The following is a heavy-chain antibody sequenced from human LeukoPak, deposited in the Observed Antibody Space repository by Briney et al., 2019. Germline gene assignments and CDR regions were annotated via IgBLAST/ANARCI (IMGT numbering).Heavy chain of an antibody. CDR1: GYTFTGYY. V-gene: IGHV1-2*02. J-gene: IGHJ1*01. CDR2: INPNSSAT. Sequence: ASVKVSCKASGYTFTGYYVHWVRQVPGQGLEWMGWINPNSSATNFPQKFQGRVTLTRDTSITTAYMELSRLRSDDTTVYYCARVLKDGYNNGNFQHWGQGTLVTVSS. CDR3: ARVLKDGYNNGNFQH. D-gene: IGHD5-24*01.